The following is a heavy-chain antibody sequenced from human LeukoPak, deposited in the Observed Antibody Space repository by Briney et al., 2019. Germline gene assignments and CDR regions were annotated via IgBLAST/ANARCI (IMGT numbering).Heavy chain of an antibody. CDR2: INPSGGST. J-gene: IGHJ6*02. V-gene: IGHV1-46*01. Sequence: ASVKVSCKASGYTFTSYYMHWVRQAPGQGLEWMGIINPSGGSTSYAQKFKGRVTMTRDTSTSTVYMELSSLRSEDTAVYYCARGFVVVAGPYGMDVWGQGTTVTVSS. D-gene: IGHD2-15*01. CDR3: ARGFVVVAGPYGMDV. CDR1: GYTFTSYY.